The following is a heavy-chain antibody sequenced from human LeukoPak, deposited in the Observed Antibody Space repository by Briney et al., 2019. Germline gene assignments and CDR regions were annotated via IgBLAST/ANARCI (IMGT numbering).Heavy chain of an antibody. V-gene: IGHV3-23*01. J-gene: IGHJ3*02. Sequence: PGGSLRLSCAPSGLTFSDYATTWVRQAPGKGPEWVTGISGSGDTTYYTDSVKGRFTISRDNSKNTVDLQMNTLRAEDTAVYYWAKRDNNDYYTGLHVFDIWGQGTLVTVSS. CDR3: AKRDNNDYYTGLHVFDI. CDR1: GLTFSDYA. D-gene: IGHD3-22*01. CDR2: ISGSGDTT.